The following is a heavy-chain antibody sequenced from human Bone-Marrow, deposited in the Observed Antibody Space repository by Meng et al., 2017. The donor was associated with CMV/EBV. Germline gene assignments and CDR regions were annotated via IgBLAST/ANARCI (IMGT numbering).Heavy chain of an antibody. CDR3: AKNPNSGWYYYYGMDV. Sequence: GGSLRLSCAASGFTFSSYGMHWVRQAPGKGLEWVAVIWYDGSNKYYADSVKGRFTISRDNSKNTLYLQMNSLRAEDTAVYYCAKNPNSGWYYYYGMDVWGQGTTVTVPS. CDR1: GFTFSSYG. D-gene: IGHD6-19*01. CDR2: IWYDGSNK. J-gene: IGHJ6*02. V-gene: IGHV3-33*06.